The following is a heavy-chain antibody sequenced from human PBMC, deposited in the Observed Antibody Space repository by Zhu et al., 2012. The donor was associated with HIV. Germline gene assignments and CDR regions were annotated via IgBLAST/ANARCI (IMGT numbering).Heavy chain of an antibody. J-gene: IGHJ6*02. CDR3: ARDRSPDFSRPSRYFDRVMNQSPPTSRRYGLDV. V-gene: IGHV4-34*01. Sequence: QVQLQQWGAGLLKPSETLSLTCAVYDESFNGHYWTWIRQPPGKGLEWIGEINHRGTTNYNPSLTSRVTISVDTSKKQFSLKLNSVTAADTAVYYCARDRSPDFSRPSRYFDRVMNQSPPTSRRYGLDVWGQGTTVTVSS. D-gene: IGHD3-9*01. CDR2: INHRGTT. CDR1: DESFNGHY.